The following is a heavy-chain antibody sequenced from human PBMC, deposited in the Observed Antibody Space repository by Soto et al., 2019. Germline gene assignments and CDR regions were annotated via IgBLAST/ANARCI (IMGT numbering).Heavy chain of an antibody. CDR1: GFSFSNYW. Sequence: PGGSLRLSCAASGFSFSNYWMSWVRQAPGKGLEWVANIKQGGSEKYYVDSVQGRFTISRDDAKNSLYLQMNSLRAEDTAVYYCAREERSRGGFDPWGQGTPVTVSS. J-gene: IGHJ5*02. V-gene: IGHV3-7*01. D-gene: IGHD1-1*01. CDR3: AREERSRGGFDP. CDR2: IKQGGSEK.